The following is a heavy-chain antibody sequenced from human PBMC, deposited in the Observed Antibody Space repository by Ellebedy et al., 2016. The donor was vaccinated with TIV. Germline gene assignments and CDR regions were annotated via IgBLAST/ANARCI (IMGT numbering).Heavy chain of an antibody. CDR3: ATRILAVALNAFDI. V-gene: IGHV4-31*03. CDR1: GGSISGSSYY. J-gene: IGHJ3*02. CDR2: IDYTGRT. D-gene: IGHD6-19*01. Sequence: MPSETLSLTCTVSGGSISGSSYYWGWIRPHTGKGLEWIGYIDYTGRTYCNPSLKRRLIISVDTSKNQFSLKLTLVTAADTALYYWATRILAVALNAFDIWGKGTMVTVSS.